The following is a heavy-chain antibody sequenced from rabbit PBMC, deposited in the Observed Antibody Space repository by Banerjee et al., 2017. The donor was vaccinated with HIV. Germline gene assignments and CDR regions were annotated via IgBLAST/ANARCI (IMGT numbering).Heavy chain of an antibody. V-gene: IGHV1S45*01. Sequence: QEQLVESGGGLVQPEGSLTLTCKASGFDLSSSYYMCWVRQAPGKGLEWIGCIYTGSGSTYYASWAKGRFTVSKTSSTTVTLQMTSLTAADTATYFCARSDGYSASYAFDPWGPGTLVTVS. J-gene: IGHJ2*01. CDR1: GFDLSSSYY. CDR3: ARSDGYSASYAFDP. CDR2: IYTGSGST. D-gene: IGHD7-1*01.